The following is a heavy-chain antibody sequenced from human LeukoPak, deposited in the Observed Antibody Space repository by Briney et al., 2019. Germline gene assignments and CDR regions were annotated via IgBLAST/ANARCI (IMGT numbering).Heavy chain of an antibody. J-gene: IGHJ4*02. D-gene: IGHD5-18*01. CDR2: IIPIFGTA. CDR1: GGTFSSYA. V-gene: IGHV1-69*13. Sequence: SVTVSCTASGGTFSSYAISWVRQAPGQGLEWMGGIIPIFGTANYAQKFQGRVTITADESTSTAYMELSSLRSEDTAVYYCARSVDTAMAKFDYWGQGTLVTVSS. CDR3: ARSVDTAMAKFDY.